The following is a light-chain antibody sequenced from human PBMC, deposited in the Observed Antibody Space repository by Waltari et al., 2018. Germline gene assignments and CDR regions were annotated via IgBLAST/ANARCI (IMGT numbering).Light chain of an antibody. CDR2: SNT. Sequence: QSALTQPPSASGTPGQTVTIFVSGGNSNIGSNVVNWYQQVPGTAPKLLIYSNTYRPSGVPDRFSGSKSGTSASLAISGLQSDDEGDYYCATWDDRLTGVVFGGGTQVTVL. J-gene: IGLJ2*01. V-gene: IGLV1-44*01. CDR1: NSNIGSNV. CDR3: ATWDDRLTGVV.